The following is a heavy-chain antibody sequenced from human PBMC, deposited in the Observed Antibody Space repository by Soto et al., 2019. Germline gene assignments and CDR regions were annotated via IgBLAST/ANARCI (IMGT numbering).Heavy chain of an antibody. J-gene: IGHJ4*02. Sequence: QVQLQESGPGLVKPSQTLSLTCTVSGGSISSGNYFWTWVRQHPGKGLEWIAYVSYGGTPYYNPSLKSRVTISIDTSKRQFSLELCSVTAAYTAVYYCSRDNSGSDYWGQGTLVTVSS. CDR1: GGSISSGNYF. CDR3: SRDNSGSDY. CDR2: VSYGGTP. D-gene: IGHD3-10*01. V-gene: IGHV4-31*03.